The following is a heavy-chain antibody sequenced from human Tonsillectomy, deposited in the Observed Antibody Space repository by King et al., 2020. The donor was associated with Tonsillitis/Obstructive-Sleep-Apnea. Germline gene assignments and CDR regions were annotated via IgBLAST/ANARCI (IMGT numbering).Heavy chain of an antibody. CDR1: GFTFSSYW. CDR2: IQEDGSEK. Sequence: VQLVESGGGLVQPGGSLRLSCAASGFTFSSYWMSWVRQAPGKGLEWVANIQEDGSEKYYVDSVEGRFTISRDNAKNSLYLQMNSLRVEDTAVYYCARDGTGGYFDYWGQGTLVTVSS. V-gene: IGHV3-7*03. D-gene: IGHD4-23*01. CDR3: ARDGTGGYFDY. J-gene: IGHJ4*02.